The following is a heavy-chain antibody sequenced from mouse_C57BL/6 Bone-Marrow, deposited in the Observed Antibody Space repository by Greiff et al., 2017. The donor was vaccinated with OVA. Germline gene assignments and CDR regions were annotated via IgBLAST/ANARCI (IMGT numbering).Heavy chain of an antibody. V-gene: IGHV1-74*01. J-gene: IGHJ2*01. CDR3: AIARTAQATSYYFDY. D-gene: IGHD3-2*02. CDR2: IHPSDSDT. CDR1: GFTFTSYW. Sequence: QVQLLQPGAELVKPGASVKVSCTASGFTFTSYWMHWVKQRPGQGLEWIGRIHPSDSDTNYNQTFKGKGTLTVDKSSSTAYMQLSSLTSEASAVYYCAIARTAQATSYYFDYWGQGTTLTVSA.